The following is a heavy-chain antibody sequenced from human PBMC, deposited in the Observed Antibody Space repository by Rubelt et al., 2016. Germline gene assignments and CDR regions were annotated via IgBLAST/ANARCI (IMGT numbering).Heavy chain of an antibody. D-gene: IGHD3-22*01. V-gene: IGHV3-23*04. CDR1: GFTFSTYA. Sequence: EVQLVESGGGLVQPGGSLRVSCAASGFTFSTYAMSWVRQAPGKGLEWVSSISGSGGSTSHADSVKGRLTISRDNSNNMLYLQINSLRAEDTAVYFCARENTYYYDTTGYSAYYFDYWGHGTLVTVSS. CDR3: ARENTYYYDTTGYSAYYFDY. J-gene: IGHJ4*01. CDR2: ISGSGGST.